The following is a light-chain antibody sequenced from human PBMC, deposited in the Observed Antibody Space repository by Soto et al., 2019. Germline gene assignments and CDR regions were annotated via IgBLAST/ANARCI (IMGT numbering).Light chain of an antibody. J-gene: IGKJ4*01. Sequence: EIVMTQTPATLSVSPGERDTLYCRASQSVSSNVAWYQQKPGQATRLLIYGASTRATGIRARFSGSGSGTDFTSTISSLQSEVFAVYCWKQYNNWLPLTFGRGTKVEIK. CDR2: GAS. CDR3: KQYNNWLPLT. CDR1: QSVSSN. V-gene: IGKV3-15*01.